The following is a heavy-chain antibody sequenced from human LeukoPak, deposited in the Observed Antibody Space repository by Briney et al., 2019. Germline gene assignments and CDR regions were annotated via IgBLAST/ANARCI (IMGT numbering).Heavy chain of an antibody. J-gene: IGHJ4*02. Sequence: LRLSCAASGFTFSSYEMNWVRQPPGKGLEWIGSIYYSGSTYYNPSLKSRVTISVDTSKNQFSLKLSSVTAADTAVYYCASGPITILPVRYYFDYWGQGTLVTVSS. CDR3: ASGPITILPVRYYFDY. V-gene: IGHV4-39*01. CDR2: IYYSGST. CDR1: GFTFSSYE. D-gene: IGHD3-9*01.